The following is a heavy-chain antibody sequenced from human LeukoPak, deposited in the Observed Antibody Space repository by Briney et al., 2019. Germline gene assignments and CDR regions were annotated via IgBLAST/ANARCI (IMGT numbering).Heavy chain of an antibody. D-gene: IGHD3-10*01. V-gene: IGHV3-23*01. J-gene: IGHJ4*02. CDR3: AKDPWGFGAFDY. CDR1: GFTFSTYA. CDR2: TSGSGGST. Sequence: PGGSLRLSCVVSGFTFSTYAMNWVRQAPGKGLEWVSATSGSGGSTYYADSVKGRFTISRDNSKNTLYMQMNSLRAEDTAVYYCAKDPWGFGAFDYWGQGTLVTVSS.